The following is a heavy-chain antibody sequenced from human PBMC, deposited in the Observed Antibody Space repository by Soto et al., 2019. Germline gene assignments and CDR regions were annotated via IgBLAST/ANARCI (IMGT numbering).Heavy chain of an antibody. Sequence: SLRLSCAASGFTFSSYAMSWVRQAPGKGLEWVSSISGSGGGTYYADSVKGRFTFSRDNSKNTLYLQMNSLRAEDTAVYYCAKFGMATTKRSPPYYIDYWGQGAQVTVSS. D-gene: IGHD1-1*01. J-gene: IGHJ4*02. CDR3: AKFGMATTKRSPPYYIDY. V-gene: IGHV3-23*01. CDR2: ISGSGGGT. CDR1: GFTFSSYA.